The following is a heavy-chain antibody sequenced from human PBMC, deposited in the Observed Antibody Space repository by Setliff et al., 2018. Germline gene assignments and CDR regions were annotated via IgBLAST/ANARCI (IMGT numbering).Heavy chain of an antibody. J-gene: IGHJ4*02. D-gene: IGHD2-2*01. CDR2: ISPYTGNT. V-gene: IGHV1-18*01. CDR3: ERLVRYCSTTSCQRTSGDDF. CDR1: GYTFTDYG. Sequence: GASVKVSCKASGYTFTDYGISWVRQAPGQGLEWMGWISPYTGNTFYAPQFQGRVIMTTDTSAKTAYIDLRSLRSDDTAVYYCERLVRYCSTTSCQRTSGDDFWGLGTLVTSPQ.